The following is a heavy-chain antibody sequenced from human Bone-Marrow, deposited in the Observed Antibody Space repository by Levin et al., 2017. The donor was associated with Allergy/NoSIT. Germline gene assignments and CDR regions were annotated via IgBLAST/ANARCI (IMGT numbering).Heavy chain of an antibody. Sequence: LSLTCAASGLTISSYWMHWVRQAPGKGLVWVSRINRDGSRTNYADSMKGRFTISRDNTKNTVYLQVNSLRAEDTAVYYCARDGDRGVDFDYWGQGTLVTVSS. J-gene: IGHJ4*02. CDR2: INRDGSRT. CDR1: GLTISSYW. V-gene: IGHV3-74*01. CDR3: ARDGDRGVDFDY. D-gene: IGHD3-10*01.